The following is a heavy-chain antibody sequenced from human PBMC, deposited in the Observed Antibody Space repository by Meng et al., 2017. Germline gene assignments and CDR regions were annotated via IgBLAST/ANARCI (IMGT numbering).Heavy chain of an antibody. CDR2: INPTSGDT. V-gene: IGHV1-2*06. CDR3: ARDEDISAAGKLFGDY. CDR1: GYTSPEYR. Sequence: QVQRWRLELVGKRRGSLRTGSCKAIGYTSPEYRVSWGCMAPGQGLEWMGLINPTSGDTHYAQSFQGRVTMTGDTSISTSYMELSVLRSDDTAMYYCARDEDISAAGKLFGDYWGQGTLVTVSS. D-gene: IGHD6-13*01. J-gene: IGHJ4*02.